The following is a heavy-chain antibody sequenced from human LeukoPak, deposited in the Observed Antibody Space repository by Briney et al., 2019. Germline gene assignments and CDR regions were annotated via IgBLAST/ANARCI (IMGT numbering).Heavy chain of an antibody. J-gene: IGHJ6*04. V-gene: IGHV3-53*01. CDR1: GFTFSNKY. CDR3: AELGITMIGGV. D-gene: IGHD3-10*02. CDR2: MYSGGST. Sequence: GGSLRLSCVASGFTFSNKYISWVRQAPGKGLEWVSIMYSGGSTYYADSVKGRFTISRDNAKNSLYLQMNSLRAEDTAVYYCAELGITMIGGVWGKGTTVTISS.